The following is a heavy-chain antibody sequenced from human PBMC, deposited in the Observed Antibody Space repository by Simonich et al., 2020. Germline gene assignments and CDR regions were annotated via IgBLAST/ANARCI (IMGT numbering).Heavy chain of an antibody. J-gene: IGHJ4*02. CDR1: GFTFSSYA. V-gene: IGHV3-23*01. CDR3: AKRSGVSITGTFDY. Sequence: EVQLLESGGGLVQPWWSLRLSCAASGFTFSSYAMSWVRRAPGKGVEGVSAIIGRCGSTYYADSVKGRFTISRDNSKNTLYLQMNSLRAEDTAVYYCAKRSGVSITGTFDYWGQGTLVTVSS. D-gene: IGHD1-7*01. CDR2: IIGRCGST.